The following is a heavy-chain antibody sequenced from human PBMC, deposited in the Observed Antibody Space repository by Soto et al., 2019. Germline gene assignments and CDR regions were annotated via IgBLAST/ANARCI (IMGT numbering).Heavy chain of an antibody. D-gene: IGHD6-19*01. J-gene: IGHJ4*02. V-gene: IGHV4-31*01. CDR3: ATTGGSSSGWRHDYEVGLDV. CDR2: IYYSGST. Sequence: SETLSLTCTVSGGSISSGGYYWSWIRQHPGKGLEWIGYIYYSGSTYYNPSLKSQVTISVDTSKKQYSLKLSYVTAAETGGFYCATTGGSSSGWRHDYEVGLDVWGQGTLVTVSS. CDR1: GGSISSGGYY.